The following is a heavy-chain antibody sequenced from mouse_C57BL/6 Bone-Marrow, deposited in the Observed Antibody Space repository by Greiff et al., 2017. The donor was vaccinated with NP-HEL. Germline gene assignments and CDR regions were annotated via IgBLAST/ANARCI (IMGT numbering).Heavy chain of an antibody. J-gene: IGHJ3*01. CDR3: ASPYDYDVAWFAY. Sequence: EVQLVESGGDLVKPGGSLKLSCAASGFTFSSYGMSWVRQTPDKRLEWVATISSGGSYTYYPDSVKGRFTFSRDNAKNTLYLQLSSLTSEDTAMYYWASPYDYDVAWFAYWGQGTRVTVSA. V-gene: IGHV5-6*01. CDR1: GFTFSSYG. D-gene: IGHD2-4*01. CDR2: ISSGGSYT.